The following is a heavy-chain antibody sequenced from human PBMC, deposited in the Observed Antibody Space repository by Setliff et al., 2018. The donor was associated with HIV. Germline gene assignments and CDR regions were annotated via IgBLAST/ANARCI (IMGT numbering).Heavy chain of an antibody. Sequence: GASVKVSCKSSGGIFTTSSINWMRQVPGQGLEWMGGFNPIFTSPDYAQKFQDRITMTADESTSTANMELRSLTSEDTAVYFCARGVRVTVVQRASSLDFWGQGTLVTVSS. CDR2: FNPIFTSP. CDR3: ARGVRVTVVQRASSLDF. V-gene: IGHV1-69*13. CDR1: GGIFTTSS. J-gene: IGHJ4*02. D-gene: IGHD2-21*02.